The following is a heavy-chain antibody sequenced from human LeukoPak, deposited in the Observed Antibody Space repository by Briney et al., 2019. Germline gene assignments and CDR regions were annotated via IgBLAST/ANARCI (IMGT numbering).Heavy chain of an antibody. CDR3: TGYTRVEGIDL. J-gene: IGHJ5*02. Sequence: SGGSLRLSCAASGFAFSSYSMNWVRQPTGKGLEWISYIDSSGGTIYYADSVKGRFTISRDNVKNTLYLQMNSLRAEDTALYYCTGYTRVEGIDLWGRGTLVTVSS. CDR1: GFAFSSYS. V-gene: IGHV3-48*04. D-gene: IGHD1-14*01. CDR2: IDSSGGTI.